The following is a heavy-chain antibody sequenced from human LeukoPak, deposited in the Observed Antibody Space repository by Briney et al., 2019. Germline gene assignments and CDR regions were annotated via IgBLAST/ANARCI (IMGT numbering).Heavy chain of an antibody. CDR1: GFTFSSYW. CDR2: IKQGGSEK. D-gene: IGHD3-22*01. J-gene: IGHJ4*02. CDR3: VRASYYDSTGYVKDNFDY. Sequence: PGGSLRLSCAASGFTFSSYWMSWVRQAPGKGLEWVANIKQGGSEKYYVDSVKGRFTISRDNAKNSLYLQMNSLRAEDTAVYYCVRASYYDSTGYVKDNFDYWGQGTLVTVSS. V-gene: IGHV3-7*01.